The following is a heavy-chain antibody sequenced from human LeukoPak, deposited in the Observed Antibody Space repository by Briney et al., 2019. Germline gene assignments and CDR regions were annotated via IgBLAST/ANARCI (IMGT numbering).Heavy chain of an antibody. D-gene: IGHD2-2*01. CDR3: ARDRHRGYCSSTSCPTLDY. Sequence: GGSLRLSCAASGFTFSDYYMSWIRQAPGKGLEWASYISSSGSTIYYADSVKGRFTISRDNAKNSLYLQMNSLRAEDTAVYYCARDRHRGYCSSTSCPTLDYWGQGTLVTVSS. CDR2: ISSSGSTI. CDR1: GFTFSDYY. J-gene: IGHJ4*02. V-gene: IGHV3-11*01.